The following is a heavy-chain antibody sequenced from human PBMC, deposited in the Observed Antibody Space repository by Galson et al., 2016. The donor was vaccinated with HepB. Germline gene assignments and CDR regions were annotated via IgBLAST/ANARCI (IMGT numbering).Heavy chain of an antibody. CDR2: ISRSSDLT. J-gene: IGHJ4*02. V-gene: IGHV3-23*01. CDR1: GFTFSSYA. CDR3: AKDPLRDCSGSSCAYFDH. Sequence: SLRLSCAASGFTFSSYAMSWVRQAPGKGLEWVSAISRSSDLTYYADSVRGRFTISRDNSNNTLYLQMNGLRAEDTAIYYCAKDPLRDCSGSSCAYFDHWGQGALVTVSS. D-gene: IGHD2-15*01.